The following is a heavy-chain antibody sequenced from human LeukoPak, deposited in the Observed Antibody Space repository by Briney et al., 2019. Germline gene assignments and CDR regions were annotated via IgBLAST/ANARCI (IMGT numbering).Heavy chain of an antibody. J-gene: IGHJ3*02. V-gene: IGHV3-23*01. D-gene: IGHD3-10*01. CDR1: GFTFSNYV. CDR3: AKPRGADRGGFDI. CDR2: ISGSGGST. Sequence: SGGSLRLACSASGFTFSNYVMSWVRQAPGKGLEWVSSISGSGGSTYYADSVKGRFTISRDNSKNTLYLQMNTLRAEDTAVYYCAKPRGADRGGFDIWGQGTMVTVSS.